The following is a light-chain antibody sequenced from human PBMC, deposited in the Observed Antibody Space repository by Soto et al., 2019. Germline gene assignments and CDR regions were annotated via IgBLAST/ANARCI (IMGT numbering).Light chain of an antibody. CDR2: EVT. Sequence: QSALTQPASVSGSPGQSITISCSGTSSDIGKHNLVSWYQQQTGKAPKLMISEVTKRPPGVSNRLSGSRSGNTASLTISGLQAEDEADYYCCSYADGGTWVFGGGTKLTVL. J-gene: IGLJ3*02. CDR3: CSYADGGTWV. CDR1: SSDIGKHNL. V-gene: IGLV2-23*02.